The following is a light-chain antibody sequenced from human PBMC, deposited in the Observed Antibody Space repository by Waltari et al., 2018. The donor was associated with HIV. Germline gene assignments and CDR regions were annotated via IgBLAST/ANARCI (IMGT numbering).Light chain of an antibody. CDR3: ATWDDSLNGRV. Sequence: QSVLTQPPSASGTPGQRVTISCSGSSSNIGSNTVNWYQQLPGTAPKLLIYSNYHRPSGVPDRFSGSKSGTSASLAISGLQSEDEVDYYCATWDDSLNGRVFGGGTKLTVL. CDR1: SSNIGSNT. J-gene: IGLJ3*02. CDR2: SNY. V-gene: IGLV1-44*01.